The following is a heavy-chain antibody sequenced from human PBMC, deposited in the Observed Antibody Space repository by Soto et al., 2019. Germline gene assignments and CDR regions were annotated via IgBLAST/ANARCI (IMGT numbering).Heavy chain of an antibody. Sequence: EVHLLESGGGLVQPGGSLRLSCAASGFTFSNYAMSWVRQAPGKGLEWVSDISGSGDSTYYADSVKGRFTISRDNSKNTLYLQMNSLRAEDTAIYYCAKDLGYTSSAGDYWGQGTPVTVSS. CDR2: ISGSGDST. D-gene: IGHD6-13*01. V-gene: IGHV3-23*01. J-gene: IGHJ4*02. CDR1: GFTFSNYA. CDR3: AKDLGYTSSAGDY.